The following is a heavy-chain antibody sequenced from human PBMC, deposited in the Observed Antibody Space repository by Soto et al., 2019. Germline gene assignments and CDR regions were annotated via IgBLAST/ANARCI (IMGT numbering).Heavy chain of an antibody. V-gene: IGHV3-23*01. CDR3: AKAEQYYYDSSGFVDY. CDR1: GFTFSSYA. J-gene: IGHJ4*02. CDR2: ISGSGGST. Sequence: PWGSLRLSCAASGFTFSSYAMSWVRQAPGKGLEWVSAISGSGGSTYYADSVKGRFTISRDNSKNTLYLQMNSLRAEDTAVYYCAKAEQYYYDSSGFVDYWGQGTLVTVSS. D-gene: IGHD3-22*01.